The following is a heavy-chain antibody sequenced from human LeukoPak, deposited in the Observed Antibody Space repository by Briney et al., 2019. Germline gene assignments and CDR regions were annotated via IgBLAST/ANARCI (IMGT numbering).Heavy chain of an antibody. CDR1: VYTFTGYY. CDR2: INPNSGGT. V-gene: IGHV1-2*02. Sequence: ASVKASCKASVYTFTGYYMHWVRQAPGQGLEWMGWINPNSGGTNYAQKFQGRVTMTRDTSISTAYMELSRLRSDDTAVYYCARDAYEVLWFREGGQGTLVTDSS. CDR3: ARDAYEVLWFRE. J-gene: IGHJ4*02. D-gene: IGHD3-10*01.